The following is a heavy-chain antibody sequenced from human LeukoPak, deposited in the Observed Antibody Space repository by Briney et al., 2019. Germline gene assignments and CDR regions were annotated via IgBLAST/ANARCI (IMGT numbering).Heavy chain of an antibody. V-gene: IGHV5-51*01. Sequence: GESLKISCKGSGSSFTSYWIGWVRQMPGKGLEWMGIIYPGDSDTRYRPSFQGQVTISADKSISTAYLQWSSLEASDTAMYYCARFNYYDTSRLGDYWGQGTLVTVSS. D-gene: IGHD3-22*01. J-gene: IGHJ4*02. CDR2: IYPGDSDT. CDR1: GSSFTSYW. CDR3: ARFNYYDTSRLGDY.